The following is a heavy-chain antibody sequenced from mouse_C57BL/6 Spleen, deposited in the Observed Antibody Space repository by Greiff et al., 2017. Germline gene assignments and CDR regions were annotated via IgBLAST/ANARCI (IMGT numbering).Heavy chain of an antibody. J-gene: IGHJ3*01. CDR1: GYTFTDYE. CDR2: IDPETGGT. Sequence: LVESGAELVRPGASVTLSCKASGYTFTDYEMHWVKQTPVHGLEWIGAIDPETGGTAYHQKFKGKAILTADKSSSTAYMELRSLTSEDSAVYYCTTTVEFAYWGQGTLVTVSA. CDR3: TTTVEFAY. D-gene: IGHD1-1*01. V-gene: IGHV1-15*01.